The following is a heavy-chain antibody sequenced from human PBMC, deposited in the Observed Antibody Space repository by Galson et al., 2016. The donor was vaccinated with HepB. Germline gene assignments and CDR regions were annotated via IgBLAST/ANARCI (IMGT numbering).Heavy chain of an antibody. CDR2: ITSRGSGI. J-gene: IGHJ2*01. CDR3: ARTPPYAAYFDL. Sequence: LRLSCAASGFIFSDYYMGWIRQAPGKGLEWLSHITSRGSGIYYADSVKGRFTISRDNANKSLYLQMNSLRGEDTAVYYCARTPPYAAYFDLWGRGTLVTVSS. V-gene: IGHV3-11*01. CDR1: GFIFSDYY. D-gene: IGHD2-15*01.